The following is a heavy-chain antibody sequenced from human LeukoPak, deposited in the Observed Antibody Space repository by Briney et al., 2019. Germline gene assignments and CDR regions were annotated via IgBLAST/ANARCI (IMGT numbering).Heavy chain of an antibody. CDR3: ARGGTDYYYYGMDV. J-gene: IGHJ6*02. CDR2: ISYDGSNK. Sequence: GRSLRLSCAASGFTFSSYGMHWVRQAPGKGLEWVAVISYDGSNKYYADSVKGRFTISRDNAKNSLYLQMNSLRAEDTAVYYCARGGTDYYYYGMDVWGQGTTVTVSS. V-gene: IGHV3-30*03. CDR1: GFTFSSYG.